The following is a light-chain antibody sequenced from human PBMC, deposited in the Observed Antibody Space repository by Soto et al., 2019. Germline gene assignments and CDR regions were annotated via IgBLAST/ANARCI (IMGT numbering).Light chain of an antibody. CDR1: QSISTNY. V-gene: IGKV3-20*01. CDR2: AAS. J-gene: IGKJ5*01. Sequence: EVVLTQSPGTLSLSPGERATLSCRASQSISTNYLAWYQQKPGQAPKLLIYAASSRLTGIPDRFSGSGSGTDFTLTISRLEPEAFALSYCQQYGRTFGQGTRLDIK. CDR3: QQYGRT.